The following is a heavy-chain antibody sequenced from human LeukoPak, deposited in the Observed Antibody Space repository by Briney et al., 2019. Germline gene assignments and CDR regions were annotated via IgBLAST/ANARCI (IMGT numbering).Heavy chain of an antibody. V-gene: IGHV5-51*01. CDR1: VYSFTSYW. CDR3: ARREGGSYFEVGAFDI. Sequence: TGESLKISCKGSVYSFTSYWIGWVRQMPGKGLEWMGIIYPGDSDTRYSPSFQGQVTISADKSISTAYLQWSSLKASDTAMYYCARREGGSYFEVGAFDIWGQGTMVTVSS. CDR2: IYPGDSDT. D-gene: IGHD1-26*01. J-gene: IGHJ3*02.